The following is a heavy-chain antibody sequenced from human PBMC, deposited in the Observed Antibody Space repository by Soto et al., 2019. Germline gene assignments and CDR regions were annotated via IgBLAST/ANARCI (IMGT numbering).Heavy chain of an antibody. J-gene: IGHJ4*02. CDR1: GYTFTSYY. Sequence: GASVKVSCKASGYTFTSYYMHWVRQAPGQGLEWMGIINPSGGSTSYAQKFQGRVTMTRDTSTSTVYMELSSLRSEDTAVYYRARVPSYDILTGYPPRHFDYWGQGTLVTVSS. CDR2: INPSGGST. V-gene: IGHV1-46*01. D-gene: IGHD3-9*01. CDR3: ARVPSYDILTGYPPRHFDY.